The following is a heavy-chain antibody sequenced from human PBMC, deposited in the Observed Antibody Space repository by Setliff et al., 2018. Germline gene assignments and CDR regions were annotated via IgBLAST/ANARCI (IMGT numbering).Heavy chain of an antibody. CDR3: AGTYYNFWSALDYYYYGMDV. CDR2: INPSGGST. Sequence: ASVKVSCKASGYTFTSYYMHWVRQAPRQGLEWMGIINPSGGSTSYAQKFQGRVTMTRDTSTSTVYMELSSLRSEDTAVYYCAGTYYNFWSALDYYYYGMDVWGQGTTVTVSS. J-gene: IGHJ6*02. D-gene: IGHD3-3*01. V-gene: IGHV1-46*01. CDR1: GYTFTSYY.